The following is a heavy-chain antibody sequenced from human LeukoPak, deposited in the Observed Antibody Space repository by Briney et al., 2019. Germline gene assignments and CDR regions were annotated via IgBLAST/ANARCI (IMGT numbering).Heavy chain of an antibody. CDR1: GFTFSDYY. V-gene: IGHV3-11*01. CDR3: ARAAYYYDSSGYYYLDY. Sequence: GGSLRLSCAASGFTFSDYYMSWIRQAPGKGLEWGSYISSSGSTIYYADSVKGRFTISRDNAKNSLYLQMNSLRAEDTAVYYCARAAYYYDSSGYYYLDYWGQGTLVTVSS. J-gene: IGHJ4*02. CDR2: ISSSGSTI. D-gene: IGHD3-22*01.